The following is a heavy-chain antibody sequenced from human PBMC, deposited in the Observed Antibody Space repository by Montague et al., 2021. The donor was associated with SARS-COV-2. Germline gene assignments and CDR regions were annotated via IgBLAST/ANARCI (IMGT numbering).Heavy chain of an antibody. CDR2: INHSGST. CDR1: GGSFRGYF. V-gene: IGHV4-34*01. J-gene: IGHJ5*02. CDR3: ARGYDYVWGSYRYLHWFDP. Sequence: SETLSLTCAVQGGSFRGYFWSWIRQSPGRGLEWIGEINHSGSTNYNPSLKSRVTISVDTSKNQFSLKLSSVTAADTAVYYCARGYDYVWGSYRYLHWFDPWGQGTLVTVSS. D-gene: IGHD3-16*02.